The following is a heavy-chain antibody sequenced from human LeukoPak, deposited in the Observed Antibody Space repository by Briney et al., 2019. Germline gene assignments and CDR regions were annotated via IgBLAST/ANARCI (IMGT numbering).Heavy chain of an antibody. V-gene: IGHV4-59*08. Sequence: SETLSLTCTVSGLSFEHYFWSWIRQPPGKGLEWVGYVYYSGSTDYSPSLESRLTISADTSKNQFSLKLRSVTAADTAVYYCASHRRSHGSEYWGQGTLATVSS. CDR3: ASHRRSHGSEY. CDR2: VYYSGST. D-gene: IGHD3-10*01. CDR1: GLSFEHYF. J-gene: IGHJ4*02.